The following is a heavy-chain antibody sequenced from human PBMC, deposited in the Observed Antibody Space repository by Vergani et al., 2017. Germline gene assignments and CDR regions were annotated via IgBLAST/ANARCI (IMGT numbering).Heavy chain of an antibody. CDR2: ISGSGGST. CDR1: GFTFSSYA. D-gene: IGHD5-12*01. V-gene: IGHV3-23*01. Sequence: EVQLLESGGGLVQPGGSLRLSCAASGFTFSSYAMSWVRQAPGKGLEWVSAISGSGGSTYYADSVKGRFTISRDNSKNTLYLQMNSLRAEDTAVYYCAKAGPEYGGYDLLYYYYGMDVWGQGTTVTVSS. J-gene: IGHJ6*02. CDR3: AKAGPEYGGYDLLYYYYGMDV.